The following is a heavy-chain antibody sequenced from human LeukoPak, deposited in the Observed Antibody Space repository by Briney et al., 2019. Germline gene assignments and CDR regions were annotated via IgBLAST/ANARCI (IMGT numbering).Heavy chain of an antibody. CDR3: ARSERYSSGWYFYFDY. Sequence: SETLSLTCTVSGGSISTYYWSWIRQPPGKGLEWIGYIYYSGSTNYNPSLKSRVTISIDTSKNQSSLNLSSVTAADTAVYYCARSERYSSGWYFYFDYWGQGTLVTVSS. J-gene: IGHJ4*02. V-gene: IGHV4-59*01. D-gene: IGHD6-19*01. CDR2: IYYSGST. CDR1: GGSISTYY.